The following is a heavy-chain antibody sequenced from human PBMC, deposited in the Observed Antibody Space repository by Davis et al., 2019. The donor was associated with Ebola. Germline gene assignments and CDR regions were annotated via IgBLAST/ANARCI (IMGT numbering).Heavy chain of an antibody. CDR1: GGTFSSYA. V-gene: IGHV1-69*05. Sequence: SVKVSCKASGGTFSSYAISWVRQAPGQGLEWMGGIIPIFGTANYAQKLQGRVTMTTDTSTSTAYMELRSLRSDDTAVYYCARVSRTTVTTFYYGMDVWGQGTTVTVSS. CDR3: ARVSRTTVTTFYYGMDV. D-gene: IGHD4-17*01. CDR2: IIPIFGTA. J-gene: IGHJ6*02.